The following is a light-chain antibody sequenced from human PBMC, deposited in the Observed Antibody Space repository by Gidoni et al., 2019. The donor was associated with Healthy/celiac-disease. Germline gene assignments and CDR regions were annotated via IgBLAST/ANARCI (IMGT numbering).Light chain of an antibody. J-gene: IGKJ4*01. CDR2: GAS. CDR3: QQYGSSPLT. V-gene: IGKV3-20*01. Sequence: EIVLTQSPGTLSLSPGERATLSCRASQSVSSSYLAWYQQKPGQAPRLLIYGASSRATGIPDRVSGSGSGTDFTLTISRLELEDFAVYYCQQYGSSPLTFGGGTKVEIK. CDR1: QSVSSSY.